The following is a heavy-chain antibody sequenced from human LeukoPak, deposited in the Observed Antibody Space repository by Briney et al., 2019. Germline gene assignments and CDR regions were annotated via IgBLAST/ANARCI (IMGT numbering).Heavy chain of an antibody. J-gene: IGHJ4*02. CDR2: ISSSSSYI. CDR3: ARDYCSGGSCFDY. Sequence: GGSLRLSCAASGFTFSSYSMNWVRKAPGKGLEWVSSISSSSSYIYYADSVKGRFTISRDNAKNSLYLQMNSLRAEDTAVYYCARDYCSGGSCFDYWGQGTLVTVSS. V-gene: IGHV3-21*01. D-gene: IGHD2-15*01. CDR1: GFTFSSYS.